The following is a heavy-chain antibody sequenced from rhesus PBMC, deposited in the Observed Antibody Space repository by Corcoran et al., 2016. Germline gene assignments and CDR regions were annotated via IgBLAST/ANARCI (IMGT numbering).Heavy chain of an antibody. D-gene: IGHD6S26*01. CDR1: GASISSNS. J-gene: IGHJ5-2*02. Sequence: QVQLQESGPGLVKPSETLPLPCAVSGASISSNSWRWIRQAPGRRLEWIGRSYGSGGSTDYNPSLKSRVTISIDTSKNQFSRKLSSGTAADTAVYDCAREKSGWSGFNSLDVWGRGGLVTGSS. CDR3: AREKSGWSGFNSLDV. V-gene: IGHV4S2*01. CDR2: SYGSGGST.